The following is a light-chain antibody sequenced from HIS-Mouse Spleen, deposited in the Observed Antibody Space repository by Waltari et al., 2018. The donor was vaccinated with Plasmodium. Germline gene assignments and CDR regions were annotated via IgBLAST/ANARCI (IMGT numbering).Light chain of an antibody. CDR2: GAS. V-gene: IGKV3-20*01. CDR3: QQYGSSPIT. CDR1: QSVSSSY. J-gene: IGKJ5*01. Sequence: EIVLTQSPGTLSLSPGERATLSCRASQSVSSSYLAWYQQKPGQAPKLRILGASSRATGIPDRFSGSGSGTDFTLTISRLEPEDFAVYYCQQYGSSPITFGQGTRLEIK.